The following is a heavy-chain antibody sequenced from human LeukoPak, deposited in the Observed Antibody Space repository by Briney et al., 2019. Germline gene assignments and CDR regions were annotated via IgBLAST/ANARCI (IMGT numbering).Heavy chain of an antibody. V-gene: IGHV3-7*04. J-gene: IGHJ5*02. Sequence: GGSLRLSCAASGFTFSSYWMSWVRQAPGKGLEWVANIQQDGSEKYYVDSVKGRFAISRDNAKNSLYLQMNSLRAEDTAVYYCARDLSDRYCSSTSCYEYNWFDPWGQGTLVTVSS. CDR3: ARDLSDRYCSSTSCYEYNWFDP. CDR1: GFTFSSYW. D-gene: IGHD2-2*01. CDR2: IQQDGSEK.